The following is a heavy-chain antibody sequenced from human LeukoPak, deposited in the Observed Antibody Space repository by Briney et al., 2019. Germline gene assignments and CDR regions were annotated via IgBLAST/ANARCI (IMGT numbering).Heavy chain of an antibody. D-gene: IGHD2-21*01. CDR1: GFTFSPYS. CDR3: ARGGGYCGGDCYGIDY. CDR2: VSSRSSYI. V-gene: IGHV3-21*01. J-gene: IGHJ4*02. Sequence: GGSLRLFCAASGFTFSPYSMNWVRQAPGKGLEWVSSVSSRSSYINYADSVKGRFTISRDDAKNSLYLQMNSLRAEDTAVYYCARGGGYCGGDCYGIDYWGQGTLVTVSS.